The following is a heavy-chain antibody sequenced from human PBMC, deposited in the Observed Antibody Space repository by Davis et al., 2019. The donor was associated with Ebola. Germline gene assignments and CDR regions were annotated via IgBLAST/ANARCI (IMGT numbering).Heavy chain of an antibody. J-gene: IGHJ4*02. V-gene: IGHV2-5*02. Sequence: SGPTLVTPTQTLTLTYTFSGFSLRTSGVGVGWIRKPPGTALEWPALTYWDDDKRYSPSLKRRLTITKDTSKNQVVLTMTNMDPVDTATYYCADRGQYIWGSYRRYYFDYWGQGTLITVSS. CDR3: ADRGQYIWGSYRRYYFDY. CDR1: GFSLRTSGVG. D-gene: IGHD3-16*02. CDR2: TYWDDDK.